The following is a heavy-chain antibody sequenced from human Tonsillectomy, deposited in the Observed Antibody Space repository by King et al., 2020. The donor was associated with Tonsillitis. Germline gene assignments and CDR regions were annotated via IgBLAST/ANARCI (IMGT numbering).Heavy chain of an antibody. J-gene: IGHJ4*02. V-gene: IGHV3-48*03. Sequence: DVQLVESGGGLVQPGGSLRLSCAASGFTFSSYEMNWVRQAPGKGLEWVSYISSSGSTIYYADAVKGRFTIPRDNAKNSLYLQMNSLRAEDTAVYYCARGSRTVAAAGLGVGYWGQGTLVTVSS. CDR2: ISSSGSTI. D-gene: IGHD6-13*01. CDR1: GFTFSSYE. CDR3: ARGSRTVAAAGLGVGY.